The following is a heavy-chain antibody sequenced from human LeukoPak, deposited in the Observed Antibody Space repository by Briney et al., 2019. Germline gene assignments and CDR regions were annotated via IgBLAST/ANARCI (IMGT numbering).Heavy chain of an antibody. V-gene: IGHV3-30*18. D-gene: IGHD6-13*01. Sequence: GGSLRLSCAASGYTFSNAWMSWIRQAPGKGLEWVAVISYDGNNKYYADSVKGRFTISRDNSKSTLYVQMNSLRAEDTAVYYCAKEVIAAGGNFEYWSQGTLVTVSS. J-gene: IGHJ4*02. CDR3: AKEVIAAGGNFEY. CDR2: ISYDGNNK. CDR1: GYTFSNAW.